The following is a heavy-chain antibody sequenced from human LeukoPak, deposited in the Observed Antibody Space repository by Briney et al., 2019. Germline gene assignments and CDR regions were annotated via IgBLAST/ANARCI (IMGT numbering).Heavy chain of an antibody. CDR3: ARGGRVRTARGYFDY. J-gene: IGHJ4*02. CDR2: ISAYNGNT. CDR1: GYTFTSYG. V-gene: IGHV1-18*01. D-gene: IGHD3/OR15-3a*01. Sequence: ASVKVSCKASGYTFTSYGISWVRQAPGQGPEWMGWISAYNGNTNYAQKLQGRVTMTTDTSTSTAYMELRSLRSDDTAVYYCARGGRVRTARGYFDYWGQGTLVTVSS.